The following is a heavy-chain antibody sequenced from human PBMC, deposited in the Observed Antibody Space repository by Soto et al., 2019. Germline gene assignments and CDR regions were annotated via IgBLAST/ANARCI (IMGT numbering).Heavy chain of an antibody. D-gene: IGHD3-3*01. Sequence: GVSLRLSCAASGFTFSSYGMHWVRQAPGKGLEWVAVISYDGSNKYYADSVKGRFTISRDNSKNTLYLQMNSLRAEDTAVYYCAKDPRHYDFWSGPRGPGYYYGMDVWGQGTTVTVSS. V-gene: IGHV3-30*18. CDR2: ISYDGSNK. CDR3: AKDPRHYDFWSGPRGPGYYYGMDV. J-gene: IGHJ6*02. CDR1: GFTFSSYG.